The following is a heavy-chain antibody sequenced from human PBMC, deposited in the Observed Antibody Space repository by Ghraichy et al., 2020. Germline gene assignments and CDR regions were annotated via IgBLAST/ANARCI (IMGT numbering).Heavy chain of an antibody. CDR2: ISGSGGST. CDR1: GFTFSSYA. D-gene: IGHD5-18*01. J-gene: IGHJ4*02. Sequence: GGSLRLSCAASGFTFSSYAMSWVRQAPGKGLEWVSAISGSGGSTYYAESVKGRFTISRDNSKNTLYLQMNSLRAEDTAVYYCATAIKTNVDTAMVVDYWGQGTLVTVSS. V-gene: IGHV3-23*01. CDR3: ATAIKTNVDTAMVVDY.